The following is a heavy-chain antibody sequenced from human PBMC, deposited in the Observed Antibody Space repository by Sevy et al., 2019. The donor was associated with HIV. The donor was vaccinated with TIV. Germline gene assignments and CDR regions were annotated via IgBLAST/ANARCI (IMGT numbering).Heavy chain of an antibody. J-gene: IGHJ4*02. CDR3: ARDRPKYYFDY. CDR2: IKEDGSEK. CDR1: GFTFSSHW. V-gene: IGHV3-7*01. Sequence: HGGSLRLSCAASGFTFSSHWLSWVRQAPGKGLEWVASIKEDGSEKYYVDSVKGRFTISRDNAKNSLYLQMNSLRAEDTAVYYCARDRPKYYFDYWGQGTLVTVSS.